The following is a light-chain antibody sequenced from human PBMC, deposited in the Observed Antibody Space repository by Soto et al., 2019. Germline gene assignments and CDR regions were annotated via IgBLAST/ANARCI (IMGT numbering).Light chain of an antibody. CDR1: SSNIGNNG. CDR2: HDD. V-gene: IGLV1-36*01. CDR3: AAWDDSLNGVI. Sequence: QSVLTQPPSVSEAPRQRVTISCSGSSSNIGNNGVNWYQQLPGKAPKLLIYHDDLLPSGVSDRFSGSKSGTSASLAISGLQSEDEADYYCAAWDDSLNGVIFGGGTKLTVL. J-gene: IGLJ2*01.